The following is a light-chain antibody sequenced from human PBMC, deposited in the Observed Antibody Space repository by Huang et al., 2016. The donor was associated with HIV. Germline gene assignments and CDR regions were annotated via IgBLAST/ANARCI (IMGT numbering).Light chain of an antibody. CDR2: AAS. Sequence: IRMTQSPSSLSASTGDRVTITCRANQDINNFLAWYQQRPGSVPKLLIYAASTLQIWVPSRCSGNGSGTDFTLTIGCLHSEDVATYYCQQYDIHPLTFGPGTRVDIK. J-gene: IGKJ3*01. V-gene: IGKV1-8*01. CDR1: QDINNF. CDR3: QQYDIHPLT.